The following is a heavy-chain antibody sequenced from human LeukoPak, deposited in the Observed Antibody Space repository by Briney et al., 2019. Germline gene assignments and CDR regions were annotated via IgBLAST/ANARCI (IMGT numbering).Heavy chain of an antibody. J-gene: IGHJ4*02. V-gene: IGHV1-46*01. CDR3: ARDGMYGGYPVFYFDY. D-gene: IGHD5-12*01. CDR1: GYTFTSYY. CDR2: INPSGGST. Sequence: ASVKVSCKASGYTFTSYYMHWVRQAPGQGLEWMGIINPSGGSTSYAQKFQGRVTMTRDTSTSTVYMELSSLRSEDTAVYYCARDGMYGGYPVFYFDYWGQGTLVIVSS.